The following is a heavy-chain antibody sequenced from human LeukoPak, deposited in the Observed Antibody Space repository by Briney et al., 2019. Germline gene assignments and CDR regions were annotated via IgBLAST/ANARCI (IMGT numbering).Heavy chain of an antibody. D-gene: IGHD3-10*01. CDR1: GYTFTDYY. CDR3: ARDKLRYFDY. Sequence: ASVKVSCKASGYTFTDYYMHWVRQAPGQGLEWMGWINPKSGGTNYAQQFQGRVTMTRGTSISTAYMELSRLRSDDTAMYYCARDKLRYFDYWGQGTLVTVSS. V-gene: IGHV1-2*02. CDR2: INPKSGGT. J-gene: IGHJ4*02.